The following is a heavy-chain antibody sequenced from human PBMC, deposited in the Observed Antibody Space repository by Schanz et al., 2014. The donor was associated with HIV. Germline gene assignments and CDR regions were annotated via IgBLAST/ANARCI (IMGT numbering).Heavy chain of an antibody. J-gene: IGHJ4*02. CDR1: GFNFNSYG. Sequence: QVQLVESGGGVVQPGRSLRLSCVASGFNFNSYGMHWVRQAPGKGLEWVAVTSYDGTKKHYADSVKGRFTISRDNSKNSLSLLIKSLRAEDAAVYYCARALGRFRLYHLDYWGQGTLVTVSS. D-gene: IGHD3-16*01. CDR2: TSYDGTKK. V-gene: IGHV3-30*03. CDR3: ARALGRFRLYHLDY.